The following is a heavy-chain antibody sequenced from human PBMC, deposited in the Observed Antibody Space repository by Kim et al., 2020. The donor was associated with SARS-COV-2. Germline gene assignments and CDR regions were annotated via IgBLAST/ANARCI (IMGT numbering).Heavy chain of an antibody. CDR2: ISSNGGST. V-gene: IGHV3-64D*06. Sequence: GGSLRLSCSASGFTFSSYAMHWVRQAPGKGLEYVSAISSNGGSTYYADSVKGRFTISRDNSKNTLYLQMSSLRAEDTAVYYCVIAAAGFVPYYFDYWGQGTLVTVSS. CDR3: VIAAAGFVPYYFDY. D-gene: IGHD6-13*01. CDR1: GFTFSSYA. J-gene: IGHJ4*02.